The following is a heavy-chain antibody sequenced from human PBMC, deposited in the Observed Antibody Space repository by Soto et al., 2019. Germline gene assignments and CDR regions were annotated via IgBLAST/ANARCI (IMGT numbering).Heavy chain of an antibody. D-gene: IGHD2-2*01. V-gene: IGHV1-69*13. J-gene: IGHJ4*02. CDR3: ARAAPAAIGFVPDYYFEY. Sequence: SVKVSCKASGGTFSSYAISWVRQAPGQGLEWMGGIIPIFGTANYAQKFQGRVTITADESTSTAYMELSSLRSEDTAVYYCARAAPAAIGFVPDYYFEYWGQGTQVTVSS. CDR2: IIPIFGTA. CDR1: GGTFSSYA.